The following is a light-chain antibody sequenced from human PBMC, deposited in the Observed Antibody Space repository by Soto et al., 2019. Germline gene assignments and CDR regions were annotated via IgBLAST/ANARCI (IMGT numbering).Light chain of an antibody. V-gene: IGKV3-11*01. CDR1: QSVSSY. Sequence: IVLTRSPGTLSLSPGERATLSFRASQSVSSYLAWYQQKPGQAPRLLIYDASSRAAGIPARFSGSGSGTDFTLSISSLGPEDFADYYCQQRSESPSYTFGQGTKV. CDR2: DAS. J-gene: IGKJ2*01. CDR3: QQRSESPSYT.